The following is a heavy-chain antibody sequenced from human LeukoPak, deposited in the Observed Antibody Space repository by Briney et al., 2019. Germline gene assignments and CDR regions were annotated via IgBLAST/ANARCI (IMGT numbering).Heavy chain of an antibody. D-gene: IGHD4-11*01. CDR2: IRYDGSNK. Sequence: GGSLRLSCAASGFTFSSYGMHWVRQAPGKGLEWVAFIRYDGSNKYYADSVKGRFTISRDNSKNTLYLQTNSLRAEDTAVYYCAKDSTVYYYYYMDVWGKGTTVTVSS. CDR1: GFTFSSYG. J-gene: IGHJ6*03. CDR3: AKDSTVYYYYYMDV. V-gene: IGHV3-30*02.